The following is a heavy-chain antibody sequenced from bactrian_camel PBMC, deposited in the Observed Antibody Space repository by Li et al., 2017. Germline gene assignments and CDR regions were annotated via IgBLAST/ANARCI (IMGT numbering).Heavy chain of an antibody. CDR3: AAARDDCRAASWSDPGYFGY. V-gene: IGHV3S1*01. CDR2: IYLNSHRA. CDR1: DYAYEFDC. Sequence: VQLVESGGGSAQPGGSLTLSCASPDYAYEFDCMGWFRQVPGKERERVASIYLNSHRAIYGSSVKGRFTLSKDNATATLYLHMDSLKPEDSSMYYCAAARDDCRAASWSDPGYFGYWGQGTQVTVS. D-gene: IGHD1*01. J-gene: IGHJ6*01.